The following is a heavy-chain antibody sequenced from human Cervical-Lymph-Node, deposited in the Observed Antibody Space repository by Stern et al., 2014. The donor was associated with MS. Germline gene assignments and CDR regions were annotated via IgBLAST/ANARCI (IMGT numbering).Heavy chain of an antibody. CDR2: SKNKAHSYTT. CDR1: GFTISDHY. V-gene: IGHV3-72*01. D-gene: IGHD6-6*01. J-gene: IGHJ4*02. CDR3: CVWMSGRPS. Sequence: EMQLVESGGGLVQPGGSLRLSCAASGFTISDHYMDWARQAPGKGLEWVGRSKNKAHSYTTEYAASWKGRFIISRDDSKNSLNLQMDSLKTEDTAMYYCCVWMSGRPSWGQGTLVTVSS.